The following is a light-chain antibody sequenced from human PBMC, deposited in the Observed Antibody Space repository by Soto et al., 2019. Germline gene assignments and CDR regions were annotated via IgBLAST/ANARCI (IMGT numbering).Light chain of an antibody. CDR2: KNN. CDR3: AAWDDSLNGDWV. J-gene: IGLJ3*02. V-gene: IGLV1-44*01. CDR1: SSNIGSNT. Sequence: QSVLTQPPSASGTPGQRVAISCSGSSSNIGSNTVNWYQQVPGTAPKLLIYKNNQRPSGVPDRFSGSKSGTSASLAISGLQSEDEADYYCAAWDDSLNGDWVFGGGTKLTVL.